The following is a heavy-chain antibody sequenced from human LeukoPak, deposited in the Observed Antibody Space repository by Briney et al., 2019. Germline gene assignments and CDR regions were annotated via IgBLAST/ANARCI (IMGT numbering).Heavy chain of an antibody. V-gene: IGHV4-39*01. J-gene: IGHJ2*01. D-gene: IGHD3-3*01. CDR1: GGSISSSSYY. CDR3: ARRGYDFWSGYYTPGGYFDL. CDR2: IYYSGST. Sequence: PSETLSLTCTVPGGSISSSSYYWGWLRQPPGKGLEWIGSIYYSGSTYYNPSLKSRVTISVDTSKNQFSLKLSSVTAADTAVYYCARRGYDFWSGYYTPGGYFDLWGRGTLVTVSS.